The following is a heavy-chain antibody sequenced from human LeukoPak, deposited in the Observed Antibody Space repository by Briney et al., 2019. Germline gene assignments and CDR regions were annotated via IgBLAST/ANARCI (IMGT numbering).Heavy chain of an antibody. CDR1: GFTFSSYS. CDR2: ISSRSSTI. Sequence: GGSLRLSCAASGFTFSSYSMNRVRQAPGKGREWVSYISSRSSTIYYADSVKGRFTISRDNAKNSLYLQMNSLRAEDTALDYCARDGYCSSTSCPKYFQHWGQGTLVTVSS. V-gene: IGHV3-48*01. J-gene: IGHJ1*01. CDR3: ARDGYCSSTSCPKYFQH. D-gene: IGHD2-2*01.